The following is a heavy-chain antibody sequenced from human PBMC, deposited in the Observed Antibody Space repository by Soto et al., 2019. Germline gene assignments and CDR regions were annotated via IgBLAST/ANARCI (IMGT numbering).Heavy chain of an antibody. V-gene: IGHV3-15*01. Sequence: GGSLRLSCAASGFTFSNAWMSWVRQAPGKGLEWVGRIKSKTDGGTTDYAAPVKGRFTISRDDSKNTLYLQMNSLKTEDTAVYYCTTDMDNYYYYGMDVWGQGTTVTVS. J-gene: IGHJ6*02. D-gene: IGHD3-10*01. CDR3: TTDMDNYYYYGMDV. CDR1: GFTFSNAW. CDR2: IKSKTDGGTT.